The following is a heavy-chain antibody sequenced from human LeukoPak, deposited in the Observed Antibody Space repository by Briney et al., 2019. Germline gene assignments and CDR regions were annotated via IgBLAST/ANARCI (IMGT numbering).Heavy chain of an antibody. Sequence: SETLSLTCAVYGGSLSGYYWSWIRQPPGKGLEWIGEMNHIGNTNYNPSLKSRVTMSEGTSKNQFSLKLTSVTAADTAMYYCARRPYVWGTLHAFDIWGQGTMVTVSS. D-gene: IGHD3-16*01. J-gene: IGHJ3*02. V-gene: IGHV4-34*01. CDR1: GGSLSGYY. CDR3: ARRPYVWGTLHAFDI. CDR2: MNHIGNT.